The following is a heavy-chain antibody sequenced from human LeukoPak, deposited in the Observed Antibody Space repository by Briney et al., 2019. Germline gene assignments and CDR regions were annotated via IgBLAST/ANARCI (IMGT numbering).Heavy chain of an antibody. Sequence: ASVKVSCKVSGYSLTELSMHWVRQAPGEGLEWMGGFDPDDGETPLFAQKFQGRVSMTEDTSTDTAYMELSSLSSEDTAVYYCATGTIYCSSCSGDYWGQGTLVTVSS. V-gene: IGHV1-24*01. J-gene: IGHJ4*02. CDR3: ATGTIYCSSCSGDY. CDR2: FDPDDGET. CDR1: GYSLTELS. D-gene: IGHD2-2*01.